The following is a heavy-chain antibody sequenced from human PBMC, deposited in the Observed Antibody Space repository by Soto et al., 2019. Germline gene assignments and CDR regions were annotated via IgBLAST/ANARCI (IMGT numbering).Heavy chain of an antibody. D-gene: IGHD6-19*01. V-gene: IGHV1-69*13. CDR1: GGTFSSYA. CDR3: ARDRSGWYQVVGGNWFDP. J-gene: IGHJ5*02. Sequence: AASVKVSCKASGGTFSSYAISWVRQAPGQGLEWMGGIIPIFGTANYAQKFQGRVTITADESTSTAYMELSSLRSEDTAVYYCARDRSGWYQVVGGNWFDPWGQGTLVTVSS. CDR2: IIPIFGTA.